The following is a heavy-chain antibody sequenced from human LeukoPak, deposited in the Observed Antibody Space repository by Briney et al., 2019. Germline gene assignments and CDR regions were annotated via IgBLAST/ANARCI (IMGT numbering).Heavy chain of an antibody. CDR3: ARSPVQCSSSRCFGFHFDY. CDR1: GYSISSGYY. J-gene: IGHJ4*02. CDR2: IYHSGST. V-gene: IGHV4-38-2*02. D-gene: IGHD2-2*01. Sequence: PSETLSLTCTVSGYSISSGYYWGWIRQPPGKGLEWIGSIYHSGSTYYNPSLKSRVTISVDTSKNQFSLKLSSVTAADTAVYSCARSPVQCSSSRCFGFHFDYWGQGTLVIASS.